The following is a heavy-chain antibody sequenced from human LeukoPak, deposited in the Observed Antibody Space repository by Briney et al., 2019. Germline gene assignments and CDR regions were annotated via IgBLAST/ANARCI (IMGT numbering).Heavy chain of an antibody. D-gene: IGHD6-19*01. J-gene: IGHJ4*02. Sequence: GESLKISCRGSGYSFTSYWIGWVRQMPGKGLEWMGFIFPGDSDTRYSPSFQGQVTISADKSTSTAYLQWSSLTASDTAIYYCARRAGTGYFDYWGQGSLVTVSS. CDR1: GYSFTSYW. CDR3: ARRAGTGYFDY. CDR2: IFPGDSDT. V-gene: IGHV5-51*01.